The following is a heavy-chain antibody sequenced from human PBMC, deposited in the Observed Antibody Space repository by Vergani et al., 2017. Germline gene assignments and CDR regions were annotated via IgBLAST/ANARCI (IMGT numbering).Heavy chain of an antibody. CDR3: ARVGDSIAARGGDY. CDR2: IYYSGST. D-gene: IGHD6-6*01. Sequence: QVQLQQWGAGLLKPSETLSLTCAVYGGSISSYYWSWIRQPPGKGLEWIGYIYYSGSTNYNPSLKSRVTIPVDTSKNQFSLKLSSVTAADTAVYYCARVGDSIAARGGDYWGQGTLVTVSS. J-gene: IGHJ4*02. V-gene: IGHV4-59*01. CDR1: GGSISSYY.